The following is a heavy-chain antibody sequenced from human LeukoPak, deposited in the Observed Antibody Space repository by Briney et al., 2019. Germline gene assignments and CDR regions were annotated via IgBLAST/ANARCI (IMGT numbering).Heavy chain of an antibody. J-gene: IGHJ2*01. CDR3: AADRRHQLATFYL. Sequence: TSVKVSCKAFGFTFTSSAIQWVRQARGQRLEWIGWIVVGSGNTNYAQKFQERVAITRDMSTSTAYMELSSLRSEDTAVYYCAADRRHQLATFYLWGRGTLVTVSS. D-gene: IGHD6-13*01. CDR2: IVVGSGNT. V-gene: IGHV1-58*02. CDR1: GFTFTSSA.